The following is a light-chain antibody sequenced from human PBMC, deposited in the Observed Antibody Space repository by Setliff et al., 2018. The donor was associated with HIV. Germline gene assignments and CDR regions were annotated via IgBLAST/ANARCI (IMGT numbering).Light chain of an antibody. CDR1: SSNIGNNP. CDR2: YDD. V-gene: IGLV1-36*01. CDR3: AAWDDSLRGPA. J-gene: IGLJ2*01. Sequence: QSVLTQPPSVSGAPRQRVTISCSGSSSNIGNNPVNWYQQLPGEAPKLLIHYDDMLTSGVSDRFSGSKSGTSASLAISGLLSEDEAHYYRAAWDDSLRGPAFGGGTKVTVL.